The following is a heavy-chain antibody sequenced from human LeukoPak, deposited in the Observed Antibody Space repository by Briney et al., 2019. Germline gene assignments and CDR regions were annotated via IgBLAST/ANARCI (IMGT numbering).Heavy chain of an antibody. CDR3: ARLPRGYSYGLHGMDV. Sequence: PSETLSLTCTVSGGSISSYYWTWIRHPPGKGLEWIGRIYTSGSTNYNPSLKSRVTMSVDTSKNQFSLKLSSVTAADTAVYYCARLPRGYSYGLHGMDVWGQGTTVTVSS. CDR2: IYTSGST. J-gene: IGHJ6*02. CDR1: GGSISSYY. D-gene: IGHD5-18*01. V-gene: IGHV4-4*07.